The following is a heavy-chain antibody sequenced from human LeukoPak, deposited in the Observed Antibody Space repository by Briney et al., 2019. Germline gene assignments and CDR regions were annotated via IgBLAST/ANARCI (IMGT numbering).Heavy chain of an antibody. CDR1: GYTFTGYY. Sequence: ASVKVSCKASGYTFTGYYMHWVRQAPGQGLEWMRWINPNSGGTNYAQKFQGRVTMTRDTSISTAYMELSRLRSDDTAVYYCARGVCPQDYDFWSGYQDYWGQGTLVTVSS. V-gene: IGHV1-2*02. CDR3: ARGVCPQDYDFWSGYQDY. CDR2: INPNSGGT. D-gene: IGHD3-3*01. J-gene: IGHJ4*02.